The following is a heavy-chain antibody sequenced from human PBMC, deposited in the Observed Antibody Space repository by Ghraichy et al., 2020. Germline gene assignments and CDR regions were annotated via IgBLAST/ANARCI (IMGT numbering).Heavy chain of an antibody. Sequence: SHTLSLTCTVSGGSISSNDDYWGWIRQPPGKGLEWIGSIFYNGNVYYNPSLKSRVTISVDTSKNQFSLKLSSVTAADTAVYYCARHHWRGNDAFDIWGQGTLVTVSS. V-gene: IGHV4-39*01. CDR1: GGSISSNDDY. CDR2: IFYNGNV. D-gene: IGHD3-16*01. J-gene: IGHJ3*02. CDR3: ARHHWRGNDAFDI.